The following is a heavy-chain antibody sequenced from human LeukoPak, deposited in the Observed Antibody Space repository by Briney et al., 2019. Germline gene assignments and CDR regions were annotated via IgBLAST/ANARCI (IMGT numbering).Heavy chain of an antibody. CDR1: SGAISYFY. Sequence: PSETLSLTCTVSSGAISYFYWNWIRQPPGKGQEWIGYIHYTGSTNYNPSLKSRVTISVDTSKNQFSLKLSSVTAADTAVYYCATYTNRLHYWGQGTLVTVSS. V-gene: IGHV4-59*01. J-gene: IGHJ4*02. CDR3: ATYTNRLHY. CDR2: IHYTGST. D-gene: IGHD2-8*01.